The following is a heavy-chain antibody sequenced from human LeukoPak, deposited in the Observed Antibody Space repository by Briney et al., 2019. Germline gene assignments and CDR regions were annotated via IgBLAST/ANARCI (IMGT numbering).Heavy chain of an antibody. CDR1: GGTFSSYA. V-gene: IGHV1-69*13. CDR2: IIPIFGTA. D-gene: IGHD3-3*01. J-gene: IGHJ4*02. Sequence: ASVKVSCKASGGTFSSYAISWVRQAPGQGLEWMGGIIPIFGTANYAQKFQGRVTITADESTSTAYMELSSLRSEDTAVYYCARVHSSYDFWSGYDALVYWGQGTLVTVSS. CDR3: ARVHSSYDFWSGYDALVY.